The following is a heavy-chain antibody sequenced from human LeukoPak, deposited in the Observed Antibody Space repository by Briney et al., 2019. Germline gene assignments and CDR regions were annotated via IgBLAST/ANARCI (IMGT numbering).Heavy chain of an antibody. V-gene: IGHV3-72*01. CDR3: ASLYGSGKRWVDP. J-gene: IGHJ5*02. D-gene: IGHD3-10*01. CDR1: GFTFSEHY. CDR2: TRNKANSYTT. Sequence: GGSLRLSCAASGFTFSEHYMDWVRQAPGKGLEWVGRTRNKANSYTTEYAASVKGRFTISRDDSKNSLYLQMNSLKTEDTAVYYCASLYGSGKRWVDPWGQGTLVTVSS.